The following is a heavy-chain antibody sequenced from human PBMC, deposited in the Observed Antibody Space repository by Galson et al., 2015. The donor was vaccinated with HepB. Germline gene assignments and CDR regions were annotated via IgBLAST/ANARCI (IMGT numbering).Heavy chain of an antibody. D-gene: IGHD2-2*01. J-gene: IGHJ6*02. Sequence: SLRLSCAASGFTFSSYSMNWVRQAPGKGLEWVSSISRDSTYIHYTDSVKGRFTISRDSAQNSLYLQMNSLRADDTAVYYCTRGYSTATGSDGDYYYGMDVWGQGTTVSVSS. CDR2: ISRDSTYI. CDR3: TRGYSTATGSDGDYYYGMDV. CDR1: GFTFSSYS. V-gene: IGHV3-21*01.